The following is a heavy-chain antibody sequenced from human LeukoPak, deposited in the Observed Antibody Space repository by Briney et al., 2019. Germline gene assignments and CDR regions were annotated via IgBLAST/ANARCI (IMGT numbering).Heavy chain of an antibody. D-gene: IGHD3-16*01. CDR3: AGGGYQYYFDY. V-gene: IGHV3-53*01. Sequence: GGSLRLSCAASGFTLSSNYMSWVRQAPGKGLEWVSVIYSGGSTYYADSVTGGFTISRDNYKNTLYLQMNSLRAEDTAVYYCAGGGYQYYFDYWGQGTLVTVSS. CDR2: IYSGGST. CDR1: GFTLSSNY. J-gene: IGHJ4*02.